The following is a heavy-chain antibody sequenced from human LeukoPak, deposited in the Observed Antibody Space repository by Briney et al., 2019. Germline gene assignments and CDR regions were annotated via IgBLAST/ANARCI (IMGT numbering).Heavy chain of an antibody. Sequence: KPGGSLRLSCAASGFTFSSYSMNWVRQAPGKGLEWVSSISSSSTYIYYADSVKGRFTISRDNAKNSLYLQMNSLRDEDTAVYYCARGSPNLFDYWGQGTLVTVSS. CDR3: ARGSPNLFDY. J-gene: IGHJ4*02. V-gene: IGHV3-21*01. D-gene: IGHD1-14*01. CDR2: ISSSSTYI. CDR1: GFTFSSYS.